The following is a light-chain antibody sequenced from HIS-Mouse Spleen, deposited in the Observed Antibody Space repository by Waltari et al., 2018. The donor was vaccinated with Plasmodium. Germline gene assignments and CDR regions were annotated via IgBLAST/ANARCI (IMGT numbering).Light chain of an antibody. CDR3: QQSYSTWT. J-gene: IGKJ1*01. CDR1: QSLSNY. V-gene: IGKV1-39*01. Sequence: DLQMTQSPSSLSASVGDRVTITGRESQSLSNYLNWYQQKPGKAPKFLIYAASTLQSGVPSRFSGSGSGTDFTLTISSLQPEDFATYYCQQSYSTWTFGQGTKVEIK. CDR2: AAS.